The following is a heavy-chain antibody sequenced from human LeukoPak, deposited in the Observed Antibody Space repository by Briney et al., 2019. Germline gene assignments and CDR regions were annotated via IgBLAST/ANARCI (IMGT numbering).Heavy chain of an antibody. CDR3: ARAHRWSYYYDSSGYYYFDY. J-gene: IGHJ4*02. Sequence: ASVKVSCKASGYTFTGYYMHWVRQAPGQGLEWMGWINPNSGGTNYAQKFQGRVTTTRDTSISTAYMELSRLRSDDTAVYYCARAHRWSYYYDSSGYYYFDYWGQGTLVTVSS. CDR1: GYTFTGYY. V-gene: IGHV1-2*02. CDR2: INPNSGGT. D-gene: IGHD3-22*01.